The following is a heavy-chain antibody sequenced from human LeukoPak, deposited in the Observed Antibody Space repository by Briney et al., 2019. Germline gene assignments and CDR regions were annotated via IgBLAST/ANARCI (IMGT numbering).Heavy chain of an antibody. CDR1: GFTLSSYA. J-gene: IGHJ4*02. V-gene: IGHV3-23*01. CDR2: ISGSGGST. Sequence: GGSLRRYSAASGFTLSSYAMSWVRQAPGQGLEWVSAISGSGGSTYYTDSVKGRITIARDNSKTTLYLQMNSLRAEDTAVYYCAKGFNDFWSGFLTFDYWGQGTLVTVSS. CDR3: AKGFNDFWSGFLTFDY. D-gene: IGHD3-3*01.